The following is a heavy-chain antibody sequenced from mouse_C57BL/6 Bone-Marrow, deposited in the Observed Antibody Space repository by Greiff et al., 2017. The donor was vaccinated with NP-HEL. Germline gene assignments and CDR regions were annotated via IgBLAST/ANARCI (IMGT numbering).Heavy chain of an antibody. CDR1: GCTVSDYG. Sequence: DVKLVESGGGLVKPGGSRKIDCAVFGCTVSDYGSHWVRQAPEKGLEWVAYISSVGGGIYYADTVKGRFTISRDNAKNTLFLQMTSLRSEDTAKYYCARGRLRQFAYWGQGNLVTVSA. J-gene: IGHJ3*01. D-gene: IGHD2-4*01. CDR3: ARGRLRQFAY. V-gene: IGHV5-17*01. CDR2: ISSVGGGI.